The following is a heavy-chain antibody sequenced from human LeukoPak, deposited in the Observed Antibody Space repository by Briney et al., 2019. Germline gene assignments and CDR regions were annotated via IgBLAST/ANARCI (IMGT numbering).Heavy chain of an antibody. CDR3: ARGPLQLWFRRRSYYFDY. CDR2: INHSGST. D-gene: IGHD5-18*01. Sequence: PSETLSLTCAVYGGSFSGYYWSWIRQPPGKGLEWIGEINHSGSTNYNPSLKSRVTISVDTSKYQFSLKLSSVTAADTAVYYCARGPLQLWFRRRSYYFDYWGQGTLVTVSS. V-gene: IGHV4-34*01. CDR1: GGSFSGYY. J-gene: IGHJ4*02.